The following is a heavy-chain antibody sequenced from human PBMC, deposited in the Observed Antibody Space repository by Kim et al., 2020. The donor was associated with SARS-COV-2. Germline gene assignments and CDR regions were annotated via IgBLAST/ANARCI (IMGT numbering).Heavy chain of an antibody. CDR2: ISWNSGSI. CDR3: AKFVDIVAPLQGY. J-gene: IGHJ4*02. D-gene: IGHD5-12*01. CDR1: GFTFGDYA. V-gene: IGHV3-9*01. Sequence: GGSLRLSCAASGFTFGDYAMHWVRQAPGKGPEWVSGISWNSGSIGYADSVKGRFTISRDNAKNSLYLQMNSLRAEDTALYYCAKFVDIVAPLQGYWGQGTLVTVSS.